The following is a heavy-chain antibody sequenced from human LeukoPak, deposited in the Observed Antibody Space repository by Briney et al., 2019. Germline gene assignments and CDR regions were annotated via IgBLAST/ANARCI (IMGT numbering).Heavy chain of an antibody. CDR1: GFTFGDYA. CDR3: TTTVVVPAAIRGVIDY. V-gene: IGHV3-49*04. CDR2: IRSKAYCGTT. J-gene: IGHJ4*02. D-gene: IGHD2-2*02. Sequence: PGGSLRLSCTASGFTFGDYAMSWVRQAPGKGLEWVGFIRSKAYCGTTEYAASVKGRFTISRDDSKSIAYLQMNSLKTEDTAVYYCTTTVVVPAAIRGVIDYWGQGTLVTVSS.